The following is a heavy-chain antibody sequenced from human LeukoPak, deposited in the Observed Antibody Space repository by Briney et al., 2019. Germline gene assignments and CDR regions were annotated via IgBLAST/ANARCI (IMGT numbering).Heavy chain of an antibody. J-gene: IGHJ4*02. CDR3: ARTVVAATPADY. CDR2: FDPEDGET. D-gene: IGHD2-15*01. CDR1: GYTLTELS. V-gene: IGHV1-24*01. Sequence: ASVKVSCKVSGYTLTELSMHWVRQAPGKGLEWMGGFDPEDGETIYAQKFQGRVTMTTDTSTSTAYMELRSLRSDDTAVYYCARTVVAATPADYWGQGTLVTVSS.